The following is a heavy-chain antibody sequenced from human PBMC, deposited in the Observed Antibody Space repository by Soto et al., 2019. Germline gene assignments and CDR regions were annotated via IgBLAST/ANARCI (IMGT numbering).Heavy chain of an antibody. V-gene: IGHV3-33*01. J-gene: IGHJ4*02. CDR2: IWYDGSNK. Sequence: QVQLVESGGGVVQPGRSLRLSCAASGFTFSSYGMHWVRQAPGKGLEWVAVIWYDGSNKYYADSVKGRFTISRDNSKKALWIQRNSLRAQDTAVYDWAATGDYCSGGSGYSGDGRQVGVAFDYWGQGTLVTVSS. CDR3: AATGDYCSGGSGYSGDGRQVGVAFDY. D-gene: IGHD2-15*01. CDR1: GFTFSSYG.